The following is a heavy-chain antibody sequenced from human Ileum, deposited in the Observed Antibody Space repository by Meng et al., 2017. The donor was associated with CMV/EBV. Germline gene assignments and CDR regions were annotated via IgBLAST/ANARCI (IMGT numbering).Heavy chain of an antibody. CDR1: GFTFNTYG. J-gene: IGHJ6*02. D-gene: IGHD1-1*01. CDR2: IRYDGSNT. CDR3: AKDVTPRVQAMDF. V-gene: IGHV3-30*02. Sequence: GGSLRLPCAASGFTFNTYGMHWVRQAPGKGLEWVAIIRYDGSNTYYADSVKGRFTISRDNSKNTLYLQMNSLRAEDTAVYNCAKDVTPRVQAMDFWGQGTMVTVSS.